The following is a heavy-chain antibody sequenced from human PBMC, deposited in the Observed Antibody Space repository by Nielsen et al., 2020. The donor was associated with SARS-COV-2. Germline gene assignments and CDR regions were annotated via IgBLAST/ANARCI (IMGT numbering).Heavy chain of an antibody. D-gene: IGHD3-10*01. CDR2: INSDGSST. Sequence: GESLKISCAASGFTFSSYWMHWVRQAPGKGLVWVSRINSDGSSTSYADSVKGRFTISRDNAKNTLYLQMNSLRAEDTAVYYCANLRGSLDYWGQGTLVTVSS. V-gene: IGHV3-74*01. J-gene: IGHJ4*02. CDR1: GFTFSSYW. CDR3: ANLRGSLDY.